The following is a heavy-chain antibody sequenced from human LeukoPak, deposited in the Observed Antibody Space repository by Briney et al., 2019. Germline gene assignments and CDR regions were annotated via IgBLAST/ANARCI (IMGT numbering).Heavy chain of an antibody. D-gene: IGHD6-19*01. CDR2: INPSGGST. Sequence: ASVKVSCKASGYTFTSYYMHWVRQAPGQGLEWMGIINPSGGSTSYAQKFQGRVTMTRDTSTSTVYMELSSLRSEDTAVYYCANSARSSSGHRDYYYYYGMDVWGQGTTATVSS. V-gene: IGHV1-46*01. CDR3: ANSARSSSGHRDYYYYYGMDV. J-gene: IGHJ6*02. CDR1: GYTFTSYY.